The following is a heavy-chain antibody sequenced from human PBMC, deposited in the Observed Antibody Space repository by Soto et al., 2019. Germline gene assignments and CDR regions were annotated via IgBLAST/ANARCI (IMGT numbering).Heavy chain of an antibody. Sequence: EGQLVESGGGLVEPGETLRLSCAASGFTFKNAWMSWVRQAPGKGLEWVGRIKSWSDGGTTDYGAPVKGRFSISRDDAKNTLSLQMNSLRTEDTAVYYCTTGTTVAKYYCDFWGQGTLVTVSS. V-gene: IGHV3-15*01. D-gene: IGHD1-1*01. CDR1: GFTFKNAW. J-gene: IGHJ4*02. CDR2: IKSWSDGGTT. CDR3: TTGTTVAKYYCDF.